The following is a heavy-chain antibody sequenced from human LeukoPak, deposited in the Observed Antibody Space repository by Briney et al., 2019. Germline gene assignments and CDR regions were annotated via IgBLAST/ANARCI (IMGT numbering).Heavy chain of an antibody. CDR2: IYYSGST. CDR1: GGSISSYY. J-gene: IGHJ5*02. CDR3: ARATYSSSWYFAFDP. V-gene: IGHV4-59*01. D-gene: IGHD6-13*01. Sequence: SETLSLTCTVSGGSISSYYWSWIRQPPGKGLEWIGYIYYSGSTNYNPSLKSRVTISVDTSKNQFSLKLSSVTAADTAVYYCARATYSSSWYFAFDPWGQGTLVTVSS.